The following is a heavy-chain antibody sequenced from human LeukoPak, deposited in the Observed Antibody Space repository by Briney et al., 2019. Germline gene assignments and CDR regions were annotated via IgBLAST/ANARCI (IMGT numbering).Heavy chain of an antibody. J-gene: IGHJ4*02. CDR1: GGSISSYY. V-gene: IGHV4-59*08. CDR2: ISDIGSI. CDR3: AGHHPRNTVDF. Sequence: SETLSLTRTVSGGSISSYYWSWIRQPPGKGLEWIAYISDIGSINYNPSLTSRVTISLDTSKNQFSLKLSSVTAADTAVYYCAGHHPRNTVDFWGQGTLVTVSS. D-gene: IGHD2/OR15-2a*01.